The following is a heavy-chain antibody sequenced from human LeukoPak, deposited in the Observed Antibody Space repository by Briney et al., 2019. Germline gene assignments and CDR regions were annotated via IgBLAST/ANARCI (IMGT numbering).Heavy chain of an antibody. D-gene: IGHD6-6*01. J-gene: IGHJ4*02. Sequence: GGSLRLSCAASGFTFANSAMNWVRQGPEKGLEWVAYIGTSSSFMEYADSVKGRFTISRDNAKNSLYLQMNSLRAEDTAVYYCARDDYSSSSDYWGQGTLVTVSS. CDR1: GFTFANSA. CDR2: IGTSSSFM. V-gene: IGHV3-21*05. CDR3: ARDDYSSSSDY.